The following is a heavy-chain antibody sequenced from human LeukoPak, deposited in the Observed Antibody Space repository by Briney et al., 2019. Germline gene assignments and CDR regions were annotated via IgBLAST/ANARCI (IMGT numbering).Heavy chain of an antibody. CDR1: GGTVSSYA. CDR2: IIHIFGTA. CDR3: ARSYHEGLYRSFDY. V-gene: IGHV1-69*06. D-gene: IGHD3-16*02. Sequence: ASVKVSCKASGGTVSSYAISWVRQAPGQGLEWMGGIIHIFGTANYAQKFQGRVTITADKSTSTAYMELSSLRSEDTAVYYCARSYHEGLYRSFDYWGQGTLVTVSS. J-gene: IGHJ4*02.